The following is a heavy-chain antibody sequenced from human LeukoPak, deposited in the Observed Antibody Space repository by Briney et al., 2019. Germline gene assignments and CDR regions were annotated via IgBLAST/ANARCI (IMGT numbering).Heavy chain of an antibody. CDR2: INQNSYTI. CDR1: GFTFGDYY. Sequence: GGSLRLSCAASGFTFGDYYMTWIRQAPGKGLEWISNINQNSYTIYYADSVKGRFTISRDNARSSLFLDMNSLRAEDTAVYYCVRDYPVVTPYWGQGTLVTVSS. V-gene: IGHV3-11*04. CDR3: VRDYPVVTPY. D-gene: IGHD4-23*01. J-gene: IGHJ4*02.